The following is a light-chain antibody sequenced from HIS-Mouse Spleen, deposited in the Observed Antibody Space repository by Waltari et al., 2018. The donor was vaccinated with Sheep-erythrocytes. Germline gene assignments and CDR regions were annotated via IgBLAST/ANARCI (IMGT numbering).Light chain of an antibody. CDR1: SIDVWCYYL. V-gene: IGLV2-23*01. J-gene: IGLJ1*01. CDR3: CSYAGSYNHV. Sequence: QSALTPPASVSGSPGHAITHPFPGNSIDVWCYYLFPWYQQHPSKAPKPMIYEGSKPPSGVSNRFAGSKSGNTASLTISGLQAEDEADYYCCSYAGSYNHVFATGTKVTVL. CDR2: EGS.